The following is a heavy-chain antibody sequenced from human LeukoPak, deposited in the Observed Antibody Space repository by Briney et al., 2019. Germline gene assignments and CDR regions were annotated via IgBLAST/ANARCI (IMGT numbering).Heavy chain of an antibody. D-gene: IGHD2-21*02. J-gene: IGHJ6*03. V-gene: IGHV3-30-3*01. Sequence: GGSLRLSCAASGFTFSSYAMHWVRQAPGKGLEWVAVISYDGSNKYYADSVKGRFTISRDNSKNTLYLQMNSLRAEDTAVYYCARLDQGGDSYYYYYIAVWGKGTTVTVSS. CDR3: ARLDQGGDSYYYYYIAV. CDR2: ISYDGSNK. CDR1: GFTFSSYA.